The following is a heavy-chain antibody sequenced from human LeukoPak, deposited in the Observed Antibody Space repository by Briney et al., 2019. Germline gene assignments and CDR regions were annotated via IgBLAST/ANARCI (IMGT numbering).Heavy chain of an antibody. Sequence: SETLSLTCTVSGDSIGGYYWSWIRQPPGKGLEWIGYIRYSGSANYNPSLKSRVTISVDTSENQFSLELSSVTAADTAVYYCARHYCSGGSCNFDYWGQGTLVTVSS. J-gene: IGHJ4*02. CDR1: GDSIGGYY. CDR3: ARHYCSGGSCNFDY. V-gene: IGHV4-59*08. D-gene: IGHD2-15*01. CDR2: IRYSGSA.